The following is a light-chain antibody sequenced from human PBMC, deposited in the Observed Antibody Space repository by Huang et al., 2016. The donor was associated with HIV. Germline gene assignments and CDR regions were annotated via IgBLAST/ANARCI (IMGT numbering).Light chain of an antibody. V-gene: IGKV3-15*01. CDR3: QQYNNWPRT. CDR1: QSVSSN. CDR2: VAS. J-gene: IGKJ1*01. Sequence: EIVMTQSPASLSVSPGERATLSCRASQSVSSNLAWYQQKPGQAPRLLIYVASTRATGIPARFSGSGSRTEFTLTIRSLQSEDFAAYYCQQYNNWPRTFGQGTKVEIK.